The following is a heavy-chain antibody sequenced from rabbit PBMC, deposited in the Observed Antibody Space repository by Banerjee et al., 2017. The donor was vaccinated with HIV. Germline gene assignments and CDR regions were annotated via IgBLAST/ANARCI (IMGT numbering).Heavy chain of an antibody. D-gene: IGHD1-1*01. CDR2: SSSGIS. CDR3: AREGASSAGYYL. Sequence: QSLEESGGDLVKPGASLTLTCTASGFSFSSSYWIYWVRQAPGKGLEWIACSSSGISYYASWASGRFTISKTSSTTVTLQMTSLTAADTATYFCAREGASSAGYYLWGPGTLVTVS. J-gene: IGHJ6*01. CDR1: GFSFSSSYW. V-gene: IGHV1S40*01.